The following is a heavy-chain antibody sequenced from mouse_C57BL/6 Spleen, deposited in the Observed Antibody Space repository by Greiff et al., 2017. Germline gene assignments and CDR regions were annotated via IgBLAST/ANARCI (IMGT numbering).Heavy chain of an antibody. CDR1: GYTFTDYY. CDR2: INPNNGGT. D-gene: IGHD4-1*01. V-gene: IGHV1-26*01. J-gene: IGHJ1*03. CDR3: ARRGVGRWYFDV. Sequence: VQLQQSGPELVKPGASVKISCKASGYTFTDYYMNWVKQSHGKSLEWIGDINPNNGGTSYNQKFKGKATLTVDKSSSTAYMELRSLTSEDSAVYYCARRGVGRWYFDVWGTGTTVTVSS.